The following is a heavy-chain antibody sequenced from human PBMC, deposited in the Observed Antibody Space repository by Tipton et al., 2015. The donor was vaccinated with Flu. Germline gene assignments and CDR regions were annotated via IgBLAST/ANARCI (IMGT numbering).Heavy chain of an antibody. Sequence: SLRLSCAASGFTFSNYWMSWIRQAPRKGLEWVAHISPDGSGEYYVDSVKGRFTISRDNAKKSLYLQMNSLRAEDTAMYFCARRHLGYCISTSCPDPYYYYYHMDVWGKGTTVTVSS. J-gene: IGHJ6*03. D-gene: IGHD2-2*01. V-gene: IGHV3-7*03. CDR3: ARRHLGYCISTSCPDPYYYYYHMDV. CDR1: GFTFSNYW. CDR2: ISPDGSGE.